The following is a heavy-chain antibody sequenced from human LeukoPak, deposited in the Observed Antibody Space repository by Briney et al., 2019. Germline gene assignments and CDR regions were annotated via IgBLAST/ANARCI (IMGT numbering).Heavy chain of an antibody. CDR2: IRGSGDST. J-gene: IGHJ4*02. V-gene: IGHV3-23*01. CDR1: GFPSSNYA. D-gene: IGHD4-23*01. CDR3: ARAGTTVLTPGAY. Sequence: GPLRLPCATSGFPSSNYAMPWVRPPPRTGMEGDSRIRGSGDSTYYADSMKGRFTISRDNSKNAMYLQMSSLRAEDTALYYCARAGTTVLTPGAYWGQGTRVTVSS.